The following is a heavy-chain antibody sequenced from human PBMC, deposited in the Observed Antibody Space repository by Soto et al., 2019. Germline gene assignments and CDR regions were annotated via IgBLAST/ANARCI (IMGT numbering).Heavy chain of an antibody. CDR3: ARDGCSGSNCLNWFDP. Sequence: GSLRLSCAASGVTCISYSMNWVRQAPGKGLEWVSYISSSSTTKYYADSVKGRFTISRDNAKNSLYLQMNSLRAEDTAVYYCARDGCSGSNCLNWFDPWGQGTLVTVSS. V-gene: IGHV3-48*01. CDR2: ISSSSTTK. CDR1: GVTCISYS. D-gene: IGHD2-15*01. J-gene: IGHJ5*02.